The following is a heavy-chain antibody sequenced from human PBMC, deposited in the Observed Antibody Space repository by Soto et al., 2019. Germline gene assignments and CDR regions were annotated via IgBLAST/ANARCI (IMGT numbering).Heavy chain of an antibody. D-gene: IGHD6-6*01. CDR3: ARVIAARRADV. Sequence: GGSLRLSCAASGFTFSSYSMNWVRQAPGKGLKWVSSISSSSSYIYYSDSVKGRFTISRDNAKNSLYLQMNSLRAEDTAVYYCARVIAARRADVWGQETTVTVSS. V-gene: IGHV3-21*01. CDR2: ISSSSSYI. CDR1: GFTFSSYS. J-gene: IGHJ6*02.